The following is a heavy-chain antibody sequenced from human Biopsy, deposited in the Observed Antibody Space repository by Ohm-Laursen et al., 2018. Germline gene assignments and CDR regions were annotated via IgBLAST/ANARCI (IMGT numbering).Heavy chain of an antibody. V-gene: IGHV4-34*01. CDR3: ARWEVGYSANDLRFDY. CDR1: GGSFSGSY. CDR2: MSHSGST. Sequence: PGTLSLTCAVYGGSFSGSYWTWIRQPPGKVLEWLGEMSHSGSTNHNPSLKSRVTISMDTSKNQFSLKLTSVTAADTAVYYCARWEVGYSANDLRFDYWGQGTLVTVSS. J-gene: IGHJ4*02. D-gene: IGHD5-12*01.